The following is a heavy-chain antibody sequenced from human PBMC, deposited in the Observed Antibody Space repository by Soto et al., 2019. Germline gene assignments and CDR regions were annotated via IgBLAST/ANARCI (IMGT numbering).Heavy chain of an antibody. J-gene: IGHJ4*02. CDR3: AIYRRALFRFGY. Sequence: ASVKVSCKAYDFSFTSHGISSVRQAPGQGLEWMGWISLYNGNTNYAQQFQGRVTMTTDTSTITALMVLRSMRSDARVKYFWAIYRRALFRFGYWGQGTLVTVSS. CDR1: DFSFTSHG. CDR2: ISLYNGNT. V-gene: IGHV1-18*04. D-gene: IGHD2-21*01.